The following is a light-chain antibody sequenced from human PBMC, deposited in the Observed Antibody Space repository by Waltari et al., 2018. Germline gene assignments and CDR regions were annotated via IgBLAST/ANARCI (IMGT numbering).Light chain of an antibody. CDR1: QSISSY. Sequence: DIQMTQSPSSLSASVGDRVTITCRASQSISSYLNWYQQKPGKAPKLLIYAASSLQSGVPSRFGGSGSGTDFTLTISRLEPEDFAVYYCQQYGSSPRFTFGPGTKVDIK. CDR2: AAS. V-gene: IGKV1-39*01. CDR3: QQYGSSPRFT. J-gene: IGKJ3*01.